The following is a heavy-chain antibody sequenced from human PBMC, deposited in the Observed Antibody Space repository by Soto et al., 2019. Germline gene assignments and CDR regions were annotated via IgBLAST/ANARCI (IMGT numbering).Heavy chain of an antibody. CDR1: GGSFSGYY. V-gene: IGHV4-34*01. J-gene: IGHJ6*02. Sequence: QVQLQQWGAGLLKPSETLSLTCAVYGGSFSGYYWSWIRQPPGKGLEWIGEINHGGSTNYNPSLQSRVTLAGDTSRHQFSLKLSSVTAADTAVYYCARGIRGRTSDNYYGMDVWGQGTTVTVSS. D-gene: IGHD2-2*01. CDR2: INHGGST. CDR3: ARGIRGRTSDNYYGMDV.